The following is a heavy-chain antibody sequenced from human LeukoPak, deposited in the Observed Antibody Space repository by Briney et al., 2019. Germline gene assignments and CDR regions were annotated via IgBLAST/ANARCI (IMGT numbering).Heavy chain of an antibody. CDR2: INPTGGST. CDR1: GYTFTSYY. J-gene: IGHJ5*02. V-gene: IGHV1-46*01. D-gene: IGHD1-26*01. CDR3: ARDNSAGDNAWWFDP. Sequence: ASVKVSCKASGYTFTSYYMHWVRQAPGQGLEWMGLINPTGGSTGYAQKLQGRVTMTRYMSTSTDYMELSSLRSEDTAIYYCARDNSAGDNAWWFDPWGQGTLVTVSS.